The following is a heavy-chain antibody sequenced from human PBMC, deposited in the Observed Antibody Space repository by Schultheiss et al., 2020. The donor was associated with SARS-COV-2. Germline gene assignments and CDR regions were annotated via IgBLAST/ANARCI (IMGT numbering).Heavy chain of an antibody. CDR3: AGVASSSWYSNRFDY. J-gene: IGHJ4*02. D-gene: IGHD6-13*01. CDR1: GYTLTELS. Sequence: ASVKVSCKVSGYTLTELSMHWVRQAPGKGLEWMGGFDPEDGETIYAQKFQGRVTMTEDTSTDTAYMELSSLRFEDTAVYYCAGVASSSWYSNRFDYWGQGTLVTVSS. V-gene: IGHV1-24*01. CDR2: FDPEDGET.